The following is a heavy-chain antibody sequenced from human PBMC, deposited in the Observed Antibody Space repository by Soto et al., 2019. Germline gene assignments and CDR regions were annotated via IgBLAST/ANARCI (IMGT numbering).Heavy chain of an antibody. J-gene: IGHJ4*02. D-gene: IGHD6-6*01. CDR1: GGSISSGGYY. V-gene: IGHV4-31*03. Sequence: PSETRSLTCTVSGGSISSGGYYWSWLRQHPGKGLEWIGYIYYSGSTYYNPSLKSRVTISVDTSKNQFSLKLSSVTAADTAVYYCASLISSSFPYFDYWGQGTLVTVSS. CDR2: IYYSGST. CDR3: ASLISSSFPYFDY.